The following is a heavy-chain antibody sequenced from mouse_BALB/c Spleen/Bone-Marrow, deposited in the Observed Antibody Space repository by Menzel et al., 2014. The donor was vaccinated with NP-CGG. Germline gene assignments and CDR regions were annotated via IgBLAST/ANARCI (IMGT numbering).Heavy chain of an antibody. CDR2: INPSNGRN. Sequence: VQLQESGAELVKPGALVRLSCKASGYSFTSYWIHWVKQRPGQGLEWIGEINPSNGRNNYNEKFKNKATLTVDKSSSTAYMQLSSLTSEDSAVYYCARYDGPAWFAYWGQGTLVTVSA. V-gene: IGHV1S81*02. CDR1: GYSFTSYW. CDR3: ARYDGPAWFAY. J-gene: IGHJ3*01. D-gene: IGHD2-3*01.